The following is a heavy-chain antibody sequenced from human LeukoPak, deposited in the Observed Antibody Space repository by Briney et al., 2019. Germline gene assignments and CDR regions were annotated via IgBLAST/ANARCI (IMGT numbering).Heavy chain of an antibody. CDR1: GYTFTSYD. CDR3: ARGGRGKLWFGELLYGVGTKNWFDP. Sequence: ASVKVSCKASGYTFTSYDINWVRQATGQGLEWMGWMNPNSGNTGYAQKFQGRVTMTRNTSISTAYMELSSLRSEDTAVYYCARGGRGKLWFGELLYGVGTKNWFDPWGQGTLVTVSS. J-gene: IGHJ5*02. D-gene: IGHD3-10*01. V-gene: IGHV1-8*01. CDR2: MNPNSGNT.